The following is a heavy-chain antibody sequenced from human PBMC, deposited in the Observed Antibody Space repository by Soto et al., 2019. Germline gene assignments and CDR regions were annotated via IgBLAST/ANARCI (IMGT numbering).Heavy chain of an antibody. V-gene: IGHV4-4*07. D-gene: IGHD1-1*01. CDR1: GASISGFY. CDR2: IYATGTT. CDR3: VRGGTKTLRDWFDP. J-gene: IGHJ5*02. Sequence: SETLSLTCTVSGASISGFYWSWIRKSAGKGLEWIGRIYATGTTDYNPSLKSRVMMSVDTSKKQFSLKLRSVTAADTAVYYFVRGGTKTLRDWFDPWGQGISVTVSS.